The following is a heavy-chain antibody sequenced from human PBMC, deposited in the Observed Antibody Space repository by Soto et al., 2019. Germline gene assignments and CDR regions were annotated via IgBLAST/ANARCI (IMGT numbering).Heavy chain of an antibody. J-gene: IGHJ6*02. CDR2: ISTSSSYI. CDR3: ARRDYYYYGFDV. V-gene: IGHV3-21*01. Sequence: EVQLVESGGGLVKPGGSLRLSCVASGFTFRSYSMNWVRQAPGKGLEWVSSISTSSSYIYYADSEKGRFTISRDNANNSLYLQTNSLRAEDTAVYYCARRDYYYYGFDVWGQGTTVTVSS. CDR1: GFTFRSYS.